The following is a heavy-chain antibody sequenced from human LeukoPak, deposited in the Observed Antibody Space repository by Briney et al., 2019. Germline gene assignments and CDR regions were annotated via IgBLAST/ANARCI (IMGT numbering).Heavy chain of an antibody. Sequence: SETLSLTCTVSGGSISSGDYYWSWLRQPPGKGLEWIGYIYYSGSTSYNPSLKSRVTILVDTSKNQFSLKLSSMTAADTAVYYCASSEKDEVLRFLEWSPGFDYWGQGTLVTVSS. D-gene: IGHD3-3*01. CDR1: GGSISSGDYY. CDR2: IYYSGST. V-gene: IGHV4-30-4*08. J-gene: IGHJ4*02. CDR3: ASSEKDEVLRFLEWSPGFDY.